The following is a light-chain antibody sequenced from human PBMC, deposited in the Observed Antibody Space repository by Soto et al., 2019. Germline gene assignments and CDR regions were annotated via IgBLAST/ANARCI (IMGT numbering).Light chain of an antibody. CDR1: QTVSSNY. CDR2: DAS. Sequence: EIILTQAPDTLSLSPVERATLSCRASQTVSSNYLAWCQQRPGQAPRLLIYDASNRATGIPARFSGSGSGTDFTLTISRLEPEDFAVYYCKQYGSSPITCGQGTRREIK. V-gene: IGKV3-20*01. CDR3: KQYGSSPIT. J-gene: IGKJ5*01.